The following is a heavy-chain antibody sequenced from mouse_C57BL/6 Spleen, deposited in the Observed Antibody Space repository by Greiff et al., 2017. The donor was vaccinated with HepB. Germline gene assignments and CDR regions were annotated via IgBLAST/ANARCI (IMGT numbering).Heavy chain of an antibody. CDR2: INPNNGGT. D-gene: IGHD2-5*01. Sequence: VQLQQSGPELVKPGASVKMSCKASGYTFTDYNMHWVKQSHGKSLEWIGYINPNNGGTSYNQKFKGKATLTVNKSSSTAYMELRSLTSEDSAVYYCAREGYYYSNPAWFAYWGQGTLVTVSA. J-gene: IGHJ3*01. V-gene: IGHV1-22*01. CDR1: GYTFTDYN. CDR3: AREGYYYSNPAWFAY.